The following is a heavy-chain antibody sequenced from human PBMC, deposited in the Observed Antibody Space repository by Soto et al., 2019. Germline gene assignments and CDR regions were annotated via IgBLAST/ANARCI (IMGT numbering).Heavy chain of an antibody. CDR1: GYTFTSYG. CDR2: ISAYNGNT. J-gene: IGHJ1*01. Sequence: QVQLVQSGAEVKKPGASVKVSCKASGYTFTSYGISWVRQAPGQGLEWMGWISAYNGNTNYAQKLQGRVTMTTDTSTRKAYMELRSLRSDDTAVYYCARVAVPYYDYIWGSYRPAEYFQHWGQGTLVTVSS. D-gene: IGHD3-16*02. V-gene: IGHV1-18*01. CDR3: ARVAVPYYDYIWGSYRPAEYFQH.